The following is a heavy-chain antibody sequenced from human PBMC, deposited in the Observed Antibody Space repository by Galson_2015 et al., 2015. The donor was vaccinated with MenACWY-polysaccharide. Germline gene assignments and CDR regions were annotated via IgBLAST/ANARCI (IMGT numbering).Heavy chain of an antibody. J-gene: IGHJ5*02. CDR1: GFTFSNYW. D-gene: IGHD2-21*01. CDR3: ARDTRCVGSSGCYSWFDP. V-gene: IGHV3-7*01. Sequence: SLRLSCAASGFTFSNYWMSWVRQAPGKGLEWVANIKQDGGDKYYVESVKGRFTISRDNAENSLYLQMNSLRVEDTAVYYCARDTRCVGSSGCYSWFDPWGQGTLVTVSS. CDR2: IKQDGGDK.